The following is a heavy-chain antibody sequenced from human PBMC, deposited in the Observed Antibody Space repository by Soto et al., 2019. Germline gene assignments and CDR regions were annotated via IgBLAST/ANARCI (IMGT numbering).Heavy chain of an antibody. Sequence: SETLSLTCTVSGGSISSSSYYWGWIRQPPGKGLEWIGSIYYSGSTYYNPSLKSRVTISVDTSKNQFSLKLSSVTAADTAVYYSASHTPYRSQYYFDYWRQGTLVTVSS. J-gene: IGHJ4*02. CDR3: ASHTPYRSQYYFDY. CDR2: IYYSGST. CDR1: GGSISSSSYY. V-gene: IGHV4-39*01. D-gene: IGHD1-26*01.